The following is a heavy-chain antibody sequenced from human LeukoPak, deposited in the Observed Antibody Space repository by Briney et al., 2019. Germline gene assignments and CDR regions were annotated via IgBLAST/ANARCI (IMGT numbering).Heavy chain of an antibody. J-gene: IGHJ4*02. D-gene: IGHD2-15*01. CDR1: GYTFTSYD. V-gene: IGHV1-46*01. Sequence: ASVKVSCKASGYTFTSYDINWVRQAPGQGLEWMGIINPSGGSTSYAQKFQGRVTMTRDMSTSTVYMELSSLRSEDTAVYYCARDSAIVVVVAANIDYWGQGTLVTVSS. CDR2: INPSGGST. CDR3: ARDSAIVVVVAANIDY.